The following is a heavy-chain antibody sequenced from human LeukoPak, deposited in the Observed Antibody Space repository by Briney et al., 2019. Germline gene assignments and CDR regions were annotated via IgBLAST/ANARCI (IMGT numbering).Heavy chain of an antibody. V-gene: IGHV4-59*01. CDR2: IYSSGST. CDR1: GGSTSSDY. J-gene: IGHJ4*02. Sequence: KPSETLSLTCTVSGGSTSSDYWSWIRQPPGKGLEWIAYIYSSGSTNYNPSLKSRVTISVDTSKNQFSLKLSSVTPADTAVYYCARGPYSSSWLFDSWGQGTLVTVSS. D-gene: IGHD6-13*01. CDR3: ARGPYSSSWLFDS.